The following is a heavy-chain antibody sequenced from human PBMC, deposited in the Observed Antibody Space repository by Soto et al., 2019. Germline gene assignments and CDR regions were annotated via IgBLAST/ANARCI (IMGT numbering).Heavy chain of an antibody. V-gene: IGHV1-18*04. CDR1: GYTFINYG. J-gene: IGHJ6*02. CDR3: ARVSGSCSSTSCSYYYYYYGMDF. Sequence: SVKVSCKASGYTFINYGISWVRQAPGQGLEWMGWISGYNGNTNYAQNPQGRVTMTTDTSTSTAYLDLRSLRSDDTAVYYCARVSGSCSSTSCSYYYYYYGMDFWGQGTTVTVSS. D-gene: IGHD2-2*01. CDR2: ISGYNGNT.